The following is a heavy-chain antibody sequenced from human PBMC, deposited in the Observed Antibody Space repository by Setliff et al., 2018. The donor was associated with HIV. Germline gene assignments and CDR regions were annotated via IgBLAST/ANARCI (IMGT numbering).Heavy chain of an antibody. J-gene: IGHJ6*02. CDR1: GYTFTSYY. V-gene: IGHV1-46*01. CDR2: INPSGGST. CDR3: ASCGGYSRNFYGMDV. D-gene: IGHD5-12*01. Sequence: VKVSCAASGYTFTSYYMHWVRQAPGQGLEWMGIINPSGGSTSYAQKFQGRVTMTRDTSTSTVYMELSSLRSEDTAVYYCASCGGYSRNFYGMDVWGQGTTVTVSS.